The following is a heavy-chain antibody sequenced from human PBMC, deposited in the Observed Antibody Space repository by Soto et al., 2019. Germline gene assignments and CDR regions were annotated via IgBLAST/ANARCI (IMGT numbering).Heavy chain of an antibody. CDR2: MNPNSGNT. CDR1: GYTFTSYD. J-gene: IGHJ4*02. CDR3: ARGSHSSGSTHDY. V-gene: IGHV1-8*01. D-gene: IGHD6-19*01. Sequence: GASVNVYCKASGYTFTSYDINWVRQATGQGLEWMGWMNPNSGNTGYAQKFQGRVTMTRNTSISTAYMELSSLRSEDTAVYYCARGSHSSGSTHDYWGQGTLVTVSS.